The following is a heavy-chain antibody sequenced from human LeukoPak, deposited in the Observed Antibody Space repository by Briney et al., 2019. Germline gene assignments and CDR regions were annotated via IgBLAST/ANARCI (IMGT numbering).Heavy chain of an antibody. CDR3: AQNPTNHDYINAGGGGFDP. CDR2: ISSDGIYQ. J-gene: IGHJ5*02. V-gene: IGHV3-30*09. D-gene: IGHD3-16*01. CDR1: GFTFDKHA. Sequence: PGGSLRLSCAASGFTFDKHAMHWVRQAPGKGLEWLAAISSDGIYQYYADSVKGQFAISRDNSRLTVSLQMNSLKPADTAVYYCAQNPTNHDYINAGGGGFDPWGQGTLVTVSS.